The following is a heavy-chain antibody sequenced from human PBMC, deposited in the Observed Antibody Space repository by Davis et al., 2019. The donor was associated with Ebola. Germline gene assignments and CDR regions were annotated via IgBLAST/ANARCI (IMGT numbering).Heavy chain of an antibody. CDR2: ISGDSGVRT. CDR1: GFTFSSYA. Sequence: GESLKISCAASGFTFSSYAMSWVRQAPGKGLEWVSAISGDSGVRTYYANSVKGRFTISRDNSKNTLYLQMSSLRAEDTAVYYCAKKRGEWWYFDLWGRGTLVTVSS. CDR3: AKKRGEWWYFDL. D-gene: IGHD3-10*01. V-gene: IGHV3-23*01. J-gene: IGHJ2*01.